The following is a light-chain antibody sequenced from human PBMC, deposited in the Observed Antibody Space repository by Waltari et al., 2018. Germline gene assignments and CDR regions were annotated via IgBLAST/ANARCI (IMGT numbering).Light chain of an antibody. CDR2: WAS. V-gene: IGKV4-1*01. CDR1: QSVLSSFDNKYY. Sequence: DIVMTQSQDSLAVSLGERATINCKSSQSVLSSFDNKYYLAWYQQRPGHPPKLLIYWASTPESGVPDRFSGSGSGTDFTLTISSLQAEDVAVYYCQQYYSTIDTFGQGTKLEI. J-gene: IGKJ2*01. CDR3: QQYYSTIDT.